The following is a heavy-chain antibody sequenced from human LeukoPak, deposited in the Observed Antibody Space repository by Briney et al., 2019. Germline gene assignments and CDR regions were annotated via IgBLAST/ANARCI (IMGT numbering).Heavy chain of an antibody. CDR3: ARDNDPYGSGSFDY. V-gene: IGHV4-61*02. CDR2: IYTSGST. D-gene: IGHD3-10*01. J-gene: IGHJ4*02. CDR1: GGSISSGSYY. Sequence: SETLSLTCTVSGGSISSGSYYWSWIRQPAGKGLEWIGRIYTSGSTNYNPSLKSRVTISVDTSKNQFSLKLTSVTAADTAVYYCARDNDPYGSGSFDYWGQGTLVTVSS.